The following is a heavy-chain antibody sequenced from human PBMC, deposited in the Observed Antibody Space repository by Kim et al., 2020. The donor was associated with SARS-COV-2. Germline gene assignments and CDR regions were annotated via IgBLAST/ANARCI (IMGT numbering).Heavy chain of an antibody. D-gene: IGHD2-15*01. J-gene: IGHJ4*02. CDR2: ISKDGTNS. CDR3: AKLGGESCTGASCFHY. Sequence: GGSLRLSCAASGFSFNTYGIHWVRQAPGKGLEWVAVISKDGTNSFYADSVRGRFTISRDNSKSTVYLQMNSLRPEDTAVHYCAKLGGESCTGASCFHYWGQGTLVTVSS. CDR1: GFSFNTYG. V-gene: IGHV3-30*18.